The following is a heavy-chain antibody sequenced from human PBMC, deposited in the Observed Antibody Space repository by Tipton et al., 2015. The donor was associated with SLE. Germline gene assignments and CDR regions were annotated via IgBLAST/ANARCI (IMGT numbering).Heavy chain of an antibody. CDR1: GFTFSSYG. Sequence: SLRLSCAASGFTFSSYGMHWVRQAPGKGLEWVAVIWYDGSNKYYADSVKGRFTISRDNSKNTLYLQMNSLRAEDTAVYYCARGYSSGYPEYFQHWGQGTLVTVSS. J-gene: IGHJ1*01. CDR3: ARGYSSGYPEYFQH. CDR2: IWYDGSNK. D-gene: IGHD3-22*01. V-gene: IGHV3-33*01.